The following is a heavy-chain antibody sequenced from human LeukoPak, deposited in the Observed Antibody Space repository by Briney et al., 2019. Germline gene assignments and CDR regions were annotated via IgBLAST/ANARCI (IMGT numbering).Heavy chain of an antibody. Sequence: PSETLSLTCTVSGGSISSYYWTWIRQPPGKGLEWVGYIYYSGRTYYNPTLKSRVTMSVDTSKSQFPLKLSSVTAEDAGVYYCARVLPWTGLGPFDYWGQGTLVTVSS. CDR1: GGSISSYY. J-gene: IGHJ4*01. CDR3: ARVLPWTGLGPFDY. V-gene: IGHV4-59*01. D-gene: IGHD3/OR15-3a*01. CDR2: IYYSGRT.